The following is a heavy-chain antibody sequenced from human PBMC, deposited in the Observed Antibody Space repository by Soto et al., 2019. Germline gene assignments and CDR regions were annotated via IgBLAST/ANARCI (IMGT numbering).Heavy chain of an antibody. CDR3: ARDLAVAVTSFDY. CDR1: GFTFSSYW. D-gene: IGHD6-19*01. J-gene: IGHJ4*02. Sequence: VQLVESGGGLVQPGGSLRLSCAASGFTFSSYWMSWVRQAPGKGLEWVANIKQDGSEKYYVDSVKGRFTISRDNAKNSLYLQMNSLRAEDTAVYYCARDLAVAVTSFDYWGQGTLVTVSS. CDR2: IKQDGSEK. V-gene: IGHV3-7*05.